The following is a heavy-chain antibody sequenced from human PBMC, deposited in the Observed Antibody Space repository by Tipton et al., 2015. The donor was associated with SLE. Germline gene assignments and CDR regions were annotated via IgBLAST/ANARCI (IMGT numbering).Heavy chain of an antibody. CDR2: ISGSGGST. J-gene: IGHJ4*02. D-gene: IGHD6-19*01. V-gene: IGHV3-23*01. Sequence: GSLRLSCAASGFSFSSYAMSWVRQAPGKGLEWVSAISGSGGSTYYADSVKGRFTIFRDNSKNTLYLQMNSLRAEDTAVYYCAKGYSGWTDRLWYFDYWGQGTLVTVSS. CDR1: GFSFSSYA. CDR3: AKGYSGWTDRLWYFDY.